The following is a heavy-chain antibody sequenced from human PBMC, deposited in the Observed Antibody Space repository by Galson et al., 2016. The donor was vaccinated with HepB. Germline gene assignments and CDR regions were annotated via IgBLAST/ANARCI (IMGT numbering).Heavy chain of an antibody. V-gene: IGHV3-23*01. CDR1: GFTFSSYV. CDR3: AKDYSNYFWYFDF. CDR2: ISGSGGST. D-gene: IGHD4-11*01. Sequence: SLRLSCAASGFTFSSYVMSWVRQAPGKGLERVSVISGSGGSTYYADSVKGRFTISRDNSKHKMYLQMNSLRAEDTAVYYCAKDYSNYFWYFDFWGRGTLVTVSS. J-gene: IGHJ2*01.